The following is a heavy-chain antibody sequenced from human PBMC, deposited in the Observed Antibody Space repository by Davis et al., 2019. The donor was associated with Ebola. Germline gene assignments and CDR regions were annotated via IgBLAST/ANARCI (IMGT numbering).Heavy chain of an antibody. CDR1: GFTFSSYA. CDR3: ARWRHGDYVAFDI. D-gene: IGHD4-17*01. CDR2: ISYDGSNK. J-gene: IGHJ3*02. V-gene: IGHV3-30-3*01. Sequence: GESLKISCAASGFTFSSYAMHWGRQAQGKGLEWVAVISYDGSNKYYADSVKGRFTISRDNSKNTLYLQMNSLRAEDTAVYYCARWRHGDYVAFDIWGQGTMVTVSS.